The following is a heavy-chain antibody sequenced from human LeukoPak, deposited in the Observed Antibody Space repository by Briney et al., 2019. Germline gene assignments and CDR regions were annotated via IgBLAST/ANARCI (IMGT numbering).Heavy chain of an antibody. J-gene: IGHJ4*02. D-gene: IGHD6-19*01. V-gene: IGHV4-4*07. Sequence: SETLSLTCTVSGGSISNYYWNWIRQPAGKGLEWIGRIDISGSTNYNPSLKSRVTMSVDTSKNQFSLKLSSVTAADTAIYYCARDRGSGWYVYWGQGTLVTVSS. CDR2: IDISGST. CDR1: GGSISNYY. CDR3: ARDRGSGWYVY.